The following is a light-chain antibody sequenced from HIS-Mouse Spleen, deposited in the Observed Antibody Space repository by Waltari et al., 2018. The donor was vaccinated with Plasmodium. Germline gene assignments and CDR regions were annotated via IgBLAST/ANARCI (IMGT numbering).Light chain of an antibody. Sequence: AIWMTQSPSLLSASTGDRVTISCRMSQGIRSYLAWYQQKPGKAPELLIYAASTLQSGVPSRFSGSGSGTDFTLTISCLQAEDFATYYCQQYYSVPYTFGQGTKLEIK. J-gene: IGKJ2*01. CDR1: QGIRSY. V-gene: IGKV1D-8*02. CDR2: AAS. CDR3: QQYYSVPYT.